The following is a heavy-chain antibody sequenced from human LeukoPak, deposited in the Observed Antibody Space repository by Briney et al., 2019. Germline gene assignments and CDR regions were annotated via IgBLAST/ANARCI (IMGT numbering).Heavy chain of an antibody. CDR1: GASISSSSYY. D-gene: IGHD1-14*01. CDR3: ARVISGTTRYYYYYYMDV. CDR2: IYYSGST. J-gene: IGHJ6*03. V-gene: IGHV4-39*07. Sequence: SETLSLTCTVSGASISSSSYYWGWIRQPPGKGLEWIGSIYYSGSTYYNPSLKSRVTISVDTSKNQFSLKLSSVTAADTAVYYCARVISGTTRYYYYYYMDVWGKGTTVTVSS.